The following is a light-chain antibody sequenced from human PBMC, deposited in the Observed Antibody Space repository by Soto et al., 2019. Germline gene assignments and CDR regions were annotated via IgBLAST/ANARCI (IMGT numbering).Light chain of an antibody. Sequence: IQMTQSPSTLSASVGDSVPTTCRASQSISTCFDWYQQKPAKAPKLLIYDASSFEGGVPSRFSGSGSETEFTLTISGLQADDFSTYYYQQYNSFSWTFGQGTKVDI. CDR1: QSISTC. V-gene: IGKV1-5*01. CDR2: DAS. CDR3: QQYNSFSWT. J-gene: IGKJ1*01.